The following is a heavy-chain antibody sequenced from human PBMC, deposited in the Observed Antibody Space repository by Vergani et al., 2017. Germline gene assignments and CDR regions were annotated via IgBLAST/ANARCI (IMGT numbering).Heavy chain of an antibody. CDR3: ARVGDDYGDNDAFDI. V-gene: IGHV1-2*02. D-gene: IGHD4-17*01. J-gene: IGHJ3*02. CDR2: INPNSGGT. Sequence: QVQLVQSGAEVKKPEASVKVSCKASGYTFTGYYMHWVRQAPGQGLEWMGWINPNSGGTNYAQKFQGRVTMTRDTSISTAYMELSRLRSDDTAVYYCARVGDDYGDNDAFDIWGQGTMVTVSS. CDR1: GYTFTGYY.